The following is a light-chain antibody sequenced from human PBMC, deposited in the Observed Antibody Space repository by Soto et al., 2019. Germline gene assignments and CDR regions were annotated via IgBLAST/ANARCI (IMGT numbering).Light chain of an antibody. J-gene: IGKJ1*01. Sequence: DIQMTQSPSTLSASVGDRVTSTCRASQRVNTCLAWYQQKPGKAPTLLIYDASSLQSGVPSRFSGSGSGTEFTLTISSLQPDDFATYYCQQYQIDWTFGQGTKVDIK. CDR1: QRVNTC. V-gene: IGKV1-5*01. CDR2: DAS. CDR3: QQYQIDWT.